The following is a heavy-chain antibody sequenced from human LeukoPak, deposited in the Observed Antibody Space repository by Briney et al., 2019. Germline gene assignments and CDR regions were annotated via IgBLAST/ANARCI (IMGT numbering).Heavy chain of an antibody. CDR1: GFIFSNYW. D-gene: IGHD3-10*01. Sequence: PGGSLRLSCEASGFIFSNYWMTWVRQAPGKGLVWVSRINSDGSSTNYADSVKGRFTISRDNAKNTLYLQVNSLRAEDTAVYYCARGKGGGYSRSLDYWGQGTLVTVSS. CDR3: ARGKGGGYSRSLDY. CDR2: INSDGSST. J-gene: IGHJ4*02. V-gene: IGHV3-74*01.